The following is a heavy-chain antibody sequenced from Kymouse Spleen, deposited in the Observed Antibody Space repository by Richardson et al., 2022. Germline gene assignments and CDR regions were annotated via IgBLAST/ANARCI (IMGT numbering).Heavy chain of an antibody. V-gene: IGHV3-21*03. J-gene: IGHJ6*02. CDR1: GFTFSSYS. CDR3: ARDDYGSGSYYPYYYYYYGMDV. CDR2: ISSSSSYI. D-gene: IGHD3-10*01. Sequence: EVQLVESGGGLVKPGGSLRLSCAASGFTFSSYSMNWVRQAPGKGLEWVSSISSSSSYIYYADSVKGRFTISRDNAKNSLYLQMNSLRAEDTAVYYCARDDYGSGSYYPYYYYYYGMDVWGQGTTVTVSS.